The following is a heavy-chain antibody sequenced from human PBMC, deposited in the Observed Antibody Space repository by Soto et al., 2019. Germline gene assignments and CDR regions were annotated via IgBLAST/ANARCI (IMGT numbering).Heavy chain of an antibody. D-gene: IGHD3-10*01. CDR1: GFTFTKYG. V-gene: IGHV3-23*01. J-gene: IGHJ2*01. CDR3: AKEASVPSFGEFWFFDL. Sequence: PGGSLRLSCSGSGFTFTKYGMTWVRQAPGKGLEWVSSVSGDGETTYYADSVRGRFTISRDNSKDTVSVQMKSLRAEDTAVYYCAKEASVPSFGEFWFFDLWGRGTQVTVSS. CDR2: VSGDGETT.